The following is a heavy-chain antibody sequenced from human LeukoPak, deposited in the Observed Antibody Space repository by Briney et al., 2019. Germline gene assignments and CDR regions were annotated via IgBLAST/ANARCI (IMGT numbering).Heavy chain of an antibody. J-gene: IGHJ3*02. CDR2: INSDGSST. D-gene: IGHD2-2*01. CDR3: AREYSSTVVAFDI. CDR1: GFTFSSYW. V-gene: IGHV3-74*01. Sequence: GGSLRLSCAASGFTFSSYWMHWVRQAPGKGLVWVSRINSDGSSTSYADSVEGRFTISRDNAKNTLYLQMNSLRAEDTAVYYCAREYSSTVVAFDIWGQGTMVTVSS.